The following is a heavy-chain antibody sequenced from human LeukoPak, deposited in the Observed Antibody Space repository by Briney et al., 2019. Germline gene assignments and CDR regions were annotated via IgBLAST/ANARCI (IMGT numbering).Heavy chain of an antibody. Sequence: SETLSLTCTVSGGSLSSYYWSWLRQPPGKGLEWIGYIYYSGSTNYNPSLKSRVTISVDTSKNQFSLKLSSVTAADTAVFYCARDYGSGSQPFDYWGHGTLVTLSS. J-gene: IGHJ5*01. CDR3: ARDYGSGSQPFDY. CDR1: GGSLSSYY. V-gene: IGHV4-59*01. CDR2: IYYSGST. D-gene: IGHD3-10*01.